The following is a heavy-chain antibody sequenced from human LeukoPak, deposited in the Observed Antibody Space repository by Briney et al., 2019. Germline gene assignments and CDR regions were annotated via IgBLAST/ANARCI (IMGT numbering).Heavy chain of an antibody. J-gene: IGHJ4*02. CDR2: ISYDGTNE. CDR3: ARDRGWTYFDSSSSLHYFDY. V-gene: IGHV3-30-3*01. D-gene: IGHD3-22*01. Sequence: PGGSLRLSCAASGFTFGDYAMHWVRQAPGKGLDWVTVISYDGTNERYADPVEGRFTISRDNSKNTLYLQMNSLRPEDTAVYYCARDRGWTYFDSSSSLHYFDYWGQGVLVTISS. CDR1: GFTFGDYA.